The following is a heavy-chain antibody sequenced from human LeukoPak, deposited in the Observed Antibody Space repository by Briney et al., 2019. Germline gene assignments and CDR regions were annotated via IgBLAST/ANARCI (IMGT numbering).Heavy chain of an antibody. CDR2: MNPNSGST. CDR1: GYTFTSYD. J-gene: IGHJ6*02. D-gene: IGHD6-13*01. CDR3: ARDIAAAGIMLFGMDV. Sequence: ASVKVSCKASGYTFTSYDINWVRQATGQGLEWMGWMNPNSGSTGYAQKFQGRVTMTRNTSISTAYMELSRLRSDDTAVYYCARDIAAAGIMLFGMDVWGQGTLVTVSS. V-gene: IGHV1-8*01.